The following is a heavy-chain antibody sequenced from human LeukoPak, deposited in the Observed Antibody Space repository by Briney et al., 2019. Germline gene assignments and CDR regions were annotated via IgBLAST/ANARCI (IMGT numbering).Heavy chain of an antibody. CDR1: VFTFSSYW. J-gene: IGHJ4*02. Sequence: GGSLRLSCAASVFTFSSYWMHWVRQPPGKGPVWVSRINRDGTTTSYADSVKGRFTVSRENAKNTLYLQMNSLRAEDTAVYYCERVGSGGNCNWGQGTLVTVSS. V-gene: IGHV3-74*01. D-gene: IGHD2-15*01. CDR2: INRDGTTT. CDR3: ERVGSGGNCN.